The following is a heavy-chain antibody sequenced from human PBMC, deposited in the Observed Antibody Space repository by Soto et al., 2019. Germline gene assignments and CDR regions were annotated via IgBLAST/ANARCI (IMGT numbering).Heavy chain of an antibody. D-gene: IGHD3-22*01. Sequence: GASVKVSCKASGYTFTSYGISWVRQAPGQGLEWMGWISAYNGNTNYAQKLQGRVTMTTDTSTSTAYMELRSLRSDDTAVYYCARVLITMIVVVSDPPANFDYWGQGTLVTVSS. V-gene: IGHV1-18*04. CDR2: ISAYNGNT. J-gene: IGHJ4*02. CDR1: GYTFTSYG. CDR3: ARVLITMIVVVSDPPANFDY.